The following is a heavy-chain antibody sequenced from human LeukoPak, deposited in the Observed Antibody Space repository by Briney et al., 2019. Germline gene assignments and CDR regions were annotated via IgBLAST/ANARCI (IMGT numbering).Heavy chain of an antibody. V-gene: IGHV3-21*01. D-gene: IGHD5-18*01. J-gene: IGHJ4*02. Sequence: GGSLRLSCAASGFTFSSYGMHWVRQAPGKGLEWVSSISSSSSYIYYADSVKGRFTISRDNAKNSLYLQMNSLRAEDTAVYYCARDSTGYGYEEWYWGQGTLVTVSS. CDR1: GFTFSSYG. CDR2: ISSSSSYI. CDR3: ARDSTGYGYEEWY.